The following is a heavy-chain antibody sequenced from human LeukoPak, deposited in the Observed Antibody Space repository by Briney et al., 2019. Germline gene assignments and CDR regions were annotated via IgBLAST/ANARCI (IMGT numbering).Heavy chain of an antibody. CDR3: ARVSDTAMAERYFDL. D-gene: IGHD5-18*01. J-gene: IGHJ2*01. CDR1: GGSISSYY. V-gene: IGHV4-59*08. CDR2: IYYSGST. Sequence: ASETLSLTCTVSGGSISSYYWSWIRQPPGKGLEWIGYIYYSGSTNYNPSLKSRVTISVDTSKNQFSLKLSSVTAADTAVYYCARVSDTAMAERYFDLWGRGTLVTVSS.